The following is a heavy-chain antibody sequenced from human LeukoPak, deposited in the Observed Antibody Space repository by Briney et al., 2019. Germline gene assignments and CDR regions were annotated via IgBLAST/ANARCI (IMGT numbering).Heavy chain of an antibody. CDR2: ISAYNGDT. CDR1: GYTFTNHG. D-gene: IGHD3-10*01. V-gene: IGHV1-18*01. CDR3: ATWHGDSFDY. Sequence: ASVRVSCKASGYTFTNHGISWVRQAPGQGLEWMGWISAYNGDTSYAQKFQGRVTMTEDTSTDTAYMELSSLRSEDTAVYHCATWHGDSFDYWGQGTLVTVSS. J-gene: IGHJ4*02.